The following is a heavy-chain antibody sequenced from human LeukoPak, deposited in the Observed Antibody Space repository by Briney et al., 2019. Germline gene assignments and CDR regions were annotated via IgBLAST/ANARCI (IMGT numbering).Heavy chain of an antibody. Sequence: ASVKVSCKASGYTFTGYYMHWVRQAPGQGLEWMGWINPNSGGTNYAQKFQGRVTMTRDTSISTAYMELSRLRSDDTAVYYCARVFPNIYSGSYFDYWGQGTLVTVSS. CDR1: GYTFTGYY. V-gene: IGHV1-2*02. CDR3: ARVFPNIYSGSYFDY. CDR2: INPNSGGT. D-gene: IGHD1-26*01. J-gene: IGHJ4*02.